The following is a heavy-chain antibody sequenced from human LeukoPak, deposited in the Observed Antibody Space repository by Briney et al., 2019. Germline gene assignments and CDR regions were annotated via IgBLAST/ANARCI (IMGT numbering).Heavy chain of an antibody. J-gene: IGHJ4*02. CDR3: ARDGYSGNDGL. CDR1: GGSISSYY. Sequence: SETLSLTCTVSGGSISSYYWIWIRQFPGKGLEWIGYIYYTGTTNYNPSLKSRVTISVDTSKNQFSLKMSSVTAADTAVYYCARDGYSGNDGLWGQGTLVTVSS. D-gene: IGHD5-12*01. CDR2: IYYTGTT. V-gene: IGHV4-59*01.